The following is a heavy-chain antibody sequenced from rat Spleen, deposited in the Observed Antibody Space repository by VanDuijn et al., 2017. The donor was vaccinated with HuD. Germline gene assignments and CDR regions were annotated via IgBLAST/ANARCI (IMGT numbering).Heavy chain of an antibody. CDR3: GRQRIITTYWYFDF. V-gene: IGHV5-29*01. J-gene: IGHJ1*01. CDR2: ISYGDRSGHSST. D-gene: IGHD1-10*01. CDR1: GFTFSDYG. Sequence: EVQLVESGGGLVQPGRSLKLSCAASGFTFSDYGMAWVRQGPTKGLEWVATISYGDRSGHSSTYYRDSVKGRFTISRDNAKSTLSLQMDSLRSQETATYYCGRQRIITTYWYFDFWGPGTMVTGSS.